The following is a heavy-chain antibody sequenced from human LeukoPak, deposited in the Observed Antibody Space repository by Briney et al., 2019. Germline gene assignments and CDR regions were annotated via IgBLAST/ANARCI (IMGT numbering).Heavy chain of an antibody. CDR3: AKSVAASYYYLDV. V-gene: IGHV3-23*01. CDR1: GFTFSSYS. J-gene: IGHJ6*03. D-gene: IGHD4-23*01. CDR2: ITGSGDNI. Sequence: PGGSLRLSCAASGFTFSSYSMNWVRQAPGKGLEWVSSITGSGDNIYNTDSVKGRFTISRDNSKSTLYLQMNTLRSDDSAVYYCAKSVAASYYYLDVWGKGTTVTVSS.